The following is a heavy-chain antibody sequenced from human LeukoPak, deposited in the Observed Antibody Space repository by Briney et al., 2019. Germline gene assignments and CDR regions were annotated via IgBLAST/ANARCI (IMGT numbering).Heavy chain of an antibody. CDR2: MNPNSGNT. CDR3: ASGPQSSSWLVY. CDR1: GYTFTSYD. J-gene: IGHJ4*02. D-gene: IGHD6-13*01. V-gene: IGHV1-8*01. Sequence: GASVKVSCKASGYTFTSYDINWVRQATGQGLEWMGWMNPNSGNTGYAQKFQGRVTMTRNTSISTAYMELSSLRSEDTTVYYCASGPQSSSWLVYWGQGTLVTVSS.